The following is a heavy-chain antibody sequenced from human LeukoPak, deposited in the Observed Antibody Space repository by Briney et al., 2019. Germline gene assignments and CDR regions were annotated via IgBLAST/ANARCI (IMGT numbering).Heavy chain of an antibody. V-gene: IGHV4-59*08. CDR2: IYYSGST. D-gene: IGHD3-3*02. J-gene: IGHJ6*02. CDR3: ATLPPISDYGMDV. Sequence: SETLFLTCTVSGGSISSYYWSWIRQPPGKGLEWIGYIYYSGSTNYNPSLKSRVTISVDTSKNQFSRKLSSVTAADTAVYYCATLPPISDYGMDVWGQGTTVTVSS. CDR1: GGSISSYY.